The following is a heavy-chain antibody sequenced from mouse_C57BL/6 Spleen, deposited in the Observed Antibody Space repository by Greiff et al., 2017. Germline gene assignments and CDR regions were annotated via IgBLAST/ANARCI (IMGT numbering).Heavy chain of an antibody. CDR1: GYTFTDYN. CDR2: INPNNGGT. CDR3: ARRVGGAMDY. V-gene: IGHV1-18*01. D-gene: IGHD1-3*01. Sequence: VQLQQSGPELVKPGASVKIPCKASGYTFTDYNMDWVKQSHGKSLEWIGDINPNNGGTIYNQKFKGKATLTVDNSSSTAYMELRSLTSEDTAVYYCARRVGGAMDYWGQGTSVTVSS. J-gene: IGHJ4*01.